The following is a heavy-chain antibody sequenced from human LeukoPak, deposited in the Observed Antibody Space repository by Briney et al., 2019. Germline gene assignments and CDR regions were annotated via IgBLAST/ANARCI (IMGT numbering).Heavy chain of an antibody. CDR2: FFFRGNT. D-gene: IGHD3-10*01. V-gene: IGHV4-39*01. CDR3: ARHQTGLLYYGSGSHTAAFNL. J-gene: IGHJ3*01. Sequence: SETLSLTCTASGDSISSTNYYWGWIRQPPGKGLEWVGSFFFRGNTFYNPSLKSRVTISVDTSKNQFSLTLSSVTAADTAVYYCARHQTGLLYYGSGSHTAAFNLWGQGTRVTVSS. CDR1: GDSISSTNYY.